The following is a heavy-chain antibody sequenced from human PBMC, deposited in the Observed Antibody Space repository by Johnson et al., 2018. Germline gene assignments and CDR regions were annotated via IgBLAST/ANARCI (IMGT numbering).Heavy chain of an antibody. Sequence: QVQLVESGGGVVQPGRSLRLSCAASGFTFADYGIHWVRQAPGKGLEWVAVVSHDGRSKNYADTVKGRFTVSRDNSKSQVYLDINSLRPEDMAIYYCAKPAGLIVVFDDWGQGTLVTVSS. CDR2: VSHDGRSK. CDR1: GFTFADYG. J-gene: IGHJ5*02. D-gene: IGHD3-22*01. V-gene: IGHV3-30*18. CDR3: AKPAGLIVVFDD.